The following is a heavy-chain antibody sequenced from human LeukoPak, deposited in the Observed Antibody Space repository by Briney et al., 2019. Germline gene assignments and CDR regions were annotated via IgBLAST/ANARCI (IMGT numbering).Heavy chain of an antibody. CDR1: GYSISSGYY. D-gene: IGHD6-13*01. CDR3: ARDHKFWGIAAVGDAFDI. J-gene: IGHJ3*02. CDR2: IYHSGST. V-gene: IGHV4-38-2*02. Sequence: SSETLSLTCTVSGYSISSGYYWGWIRQPPGKGLEWIGSIYHSGSTYYNPSLKSRVTISVDTSKNQFSLKLSSVTAADTAVYYCARDHKFWGIAAVGDAFDIWGQGTMVTVSS.